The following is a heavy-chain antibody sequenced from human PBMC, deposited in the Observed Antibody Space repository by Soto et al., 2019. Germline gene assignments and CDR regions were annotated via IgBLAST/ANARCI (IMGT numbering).Heavy chain of an antibody. J-gene: IGHJ4*02. CDR2: ISYDGSEQ. V-gene: IGHV3-30*18. D-gene: IGHD5-18*01. CDR3: AKDRNRGYRWGYCFDY. CDR1: GFTFSSYA. Sequence: QVQLEESGGSVVQPGRSLRISCAASGFTFSSYAMHWVRQAPGKGLEWVALISYDGSEQYYADSVKGRFTISRDNTKNALNLQMHSLRPEDTAVYYCAKDRNRGYRWGYCFDYWGLGTLVTVSS.